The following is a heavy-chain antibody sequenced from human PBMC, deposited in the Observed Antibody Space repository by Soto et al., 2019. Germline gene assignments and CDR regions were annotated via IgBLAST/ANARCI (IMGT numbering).Heavy chain of an antibody. CDR2: ISYDGSNK. Sequence: PGGSLRLSCAASGFTFSSYGMHWVRQAPGKGLEWVAVISYDGSNKYYADSVKGRFTISRDNSKNTLYLQMNSLRAEDTAVYYCAKARGYSYGPDYWGQGTLVTVSS. J-gene: IGHJ4*02. CDR1: GFTFSSYG. V-gene: IGHV3-30*18. CDR3: AKARGYSYGPDY. D-gene: IGHD5-18*01.